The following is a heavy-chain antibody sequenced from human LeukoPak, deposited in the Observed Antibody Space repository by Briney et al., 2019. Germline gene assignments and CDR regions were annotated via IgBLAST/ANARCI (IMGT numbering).Heavy chain of an antibody. CDR2: IYRGGSI. CDR3: ARPPYGGVDY. CDR1: GLTVSSY. Sequence: PGGSLRLSCAASGLTVSSYMSWVRQAPGKGLEWASVIYRGGSIYYADSVKGRFTISRDKSKNTLYLQMNSLRAEDTAVYYCARPPYGGVDYWGQGTLVTVSS. D-gene: IGHD4-23*01. V-gene: IGHV3-66*04. J-gene: IGHJ4*02.